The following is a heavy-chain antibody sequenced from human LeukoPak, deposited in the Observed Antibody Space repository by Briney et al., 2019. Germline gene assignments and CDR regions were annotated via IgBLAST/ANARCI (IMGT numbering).Heavy chain of an antibody. D-gene: IGHD6-13*01. V-gene: IGHV3-23*01. J-gene: IGHJ4*01. CDR3: ARDGTAAGLYFDL. CDR1: GFTFSSYA. Sequence: QPGGSLRLSCAASGFTFSSYAMSWVRQAPGKGLEWVSAISGSGDNTYYADSVKGRFTISRDNSKNTLYLQMNSLRAEDTAVYYCARDGTAAGLYFDLWGQGTLVTVSS. CDR2: ISGSGDNT.